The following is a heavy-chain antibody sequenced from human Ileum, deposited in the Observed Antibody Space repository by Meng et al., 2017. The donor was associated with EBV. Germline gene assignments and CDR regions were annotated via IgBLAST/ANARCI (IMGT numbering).Heavy chain of an antibody. CDR3: ARVGQWLPIDY. CDR1: GGSISRSNW. V-gene: IGHV4-4*03. CDR2: IYHSGST. D-gene: IGHD6-19*01. Sequence: QGPLQESGPGLVEPPGTRSLACAVSGGSISRSNWGSWVRQPPGKGLEWIGEIYHSGSTNYNPSLKSRVTISVDKSKNQFSLYLSSVTAADTAVYYCARVGQWLPIDYWGQGTLVTVSS. J-gene: IGHJ4*02.